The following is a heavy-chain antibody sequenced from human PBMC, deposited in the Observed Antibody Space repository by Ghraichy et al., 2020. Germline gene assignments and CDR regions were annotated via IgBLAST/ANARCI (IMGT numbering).Heavy chain of an antibody. D-gene: IGHD3-22*01. J-gene: IGHJ3*02. CDR1: GGSFSGYY. V-gene: IGHV4-34*01. Sequence: SETLSLTCAVYGGSFSGYYWSWIRQPPGKGLEWIGEINHSGSTNYNPSLKSRVTISVDTSKNQFSLKLSSVTAADTAVYYCARAHAPYDSSGYYYAFDIWGQGTMVTVSS. CDR2: INHSGST. CDR3: ARAHAPYDSSGYYYAFDI.